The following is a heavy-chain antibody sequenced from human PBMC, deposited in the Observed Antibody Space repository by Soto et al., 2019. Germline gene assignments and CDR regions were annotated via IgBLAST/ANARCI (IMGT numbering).Heavy chain of an antibody. J-gene: IGHJ4*02. CDR2: ISWNSGTI. Sequence: DVQLVESGGGLVQPGRSLRPSCAAPGFTLNDYPRHWVRQAPGKGLEWVSGISWNSGTIGYADSVKGRFTISRDNAKNSLYLQMNSLRPEDTALYYCAKTGWGNWGQGTLVTVSS. CDR1: GFTLNDYP. D-gene: IGHD3-16*01. V-gene: IGHV3-9*01. CDR3: AKTGWGN.